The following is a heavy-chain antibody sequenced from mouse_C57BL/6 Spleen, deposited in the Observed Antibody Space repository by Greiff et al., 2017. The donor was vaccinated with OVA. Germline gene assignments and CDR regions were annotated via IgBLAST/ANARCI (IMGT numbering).Heavy chain of an antibody. Sequence: QVQLQQPGAELVKPGASVKVSCKASGYTFTSYWMNWVKQRPGKGLEWIGQIYPGDGDTNYNGKFKGKATLTADKSSSTAYMQLSSLTSEDSAVYFCAREDYGNSDYFDYWGQGTTLTVSS. CDR3: AREDYGNSDYFDY. CDR1: GYTFTSYW. J-gene: IGHJ2*01. D-gene: IGHD2-1*01. V-gene: IGHV1-80*01. CDR2: IYPGDGDT.